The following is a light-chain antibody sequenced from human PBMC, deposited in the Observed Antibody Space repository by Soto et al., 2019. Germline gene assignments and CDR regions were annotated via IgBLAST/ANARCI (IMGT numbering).Light chain of an antibody. J-gene: IGLJ1*01. Sequence: SVLTPPPPASRAPGQSVPLSFTGTSRVVGGYNYVSWYQQYPGKAPKLMIYEVSKRPSGVPDRFSGSKSGNTASLTVSGLQAEDEADYYCSSYAGSNNFVFGTGTKVTVL. CDR3: SSYAGSNNFV. CDR1: SRVVGGYNY. CDR2: EVS. V-gene: IGLV2-8*01.